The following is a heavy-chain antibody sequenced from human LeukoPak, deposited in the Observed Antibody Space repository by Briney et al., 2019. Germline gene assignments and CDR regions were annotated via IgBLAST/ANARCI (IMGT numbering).Heavy chain of an antibody. CDR3: ARGPGFLTDY. CDR2: IKPDGSAK. Sequence: GGSLRLSCAASGFTFNSYWMTWFRQAPGQGLEWVANIKPDGSAKYCVDSVKGQFTISRDNAKNSLYLQMNSLRVEDTAVYYCARGPGFLTDYWGQGTLVTVSS. D-gene: IGHD3-3*01. V-gene: IGHV3-7*01. CDR1: GFTFNSYW. J-gene: IGHJ4*02.